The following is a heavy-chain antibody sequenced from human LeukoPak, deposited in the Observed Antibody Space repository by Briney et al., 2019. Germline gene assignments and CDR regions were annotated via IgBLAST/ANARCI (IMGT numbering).Heavy chain of an antibody. V-gene: IGHV3-74*03. CDR2: INSDGSSI. Sequence: PGGSLRLSCVASGFTFSRYWMHWVRQAPGKGLVWVSRINSDGSSITYADSVKGRFTISRDNAKNTLYMQMTSLRGEDTAVDYCGRVSGPPDNGGQGPRAPVS. CDR3: GRVSGPPDN. CDR1: GFTFSRYW. J-gene: IGHJ4*02. D-gene: IGHD3-10*01.